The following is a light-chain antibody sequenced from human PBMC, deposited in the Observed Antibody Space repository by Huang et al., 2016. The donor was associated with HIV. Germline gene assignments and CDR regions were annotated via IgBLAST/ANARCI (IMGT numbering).Light chain of an antibody. J-gene: IGKJ4*01. CDR2: DAA. CDR3: QQRSNRPLT. Sequence: EIVLTQSPATLSLSPGERATLCCRASQSVNTFLAWYQQKPGQAPRLLIYDAANRATGIPARFSGSGSGTDFTLTISSLEPEDFAVYYCQQRSNRPLTFGGGTKVEIK. V-gene: IGKV3-11*01. CDR1: QSVNTF.